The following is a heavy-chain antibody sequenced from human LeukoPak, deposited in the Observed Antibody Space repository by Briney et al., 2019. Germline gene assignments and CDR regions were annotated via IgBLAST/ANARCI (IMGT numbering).Heavy chain of an antibody. CDR3: AKVGRDWFDP. CDR2: IYYSGST. Sequence: SETLSLTCTVSGGSISSSSYYWGWIRQPPGKGLEWIGSIYYSGSTYYNPSLKSRVTISVDTSKNQFSLKLSSVTAADTAVYYCAKVGRDWFDPWGQGTLVTVSS. D-gene: IGHD1-26*01. CDR1: GGSISSSSYY. V-gene: IGHV4-39*07. J-gene: IGHJ5*02.